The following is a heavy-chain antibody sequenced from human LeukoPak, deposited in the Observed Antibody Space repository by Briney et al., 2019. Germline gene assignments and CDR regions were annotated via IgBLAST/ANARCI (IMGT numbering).Heavy chain of an antibody. J-gene: IGHJ4*02. Sequence: ASVKVSCKASGYTFTSYGISWVRQAPGQGLEWMGWISAYNGNTNHAQKLQGRVTMTTDTSTSTAYMELRGLRSDDTAVYYCARLFAIRLWYSGSYFDYWGQGTLVTVSS. CDR3: ARLFAIRLWYSGSYFDY. D-gene: IGHD1-26*01. V-gene: IGHV1-18*01. CDR1: GYTFTSYG. CDR2: ISAYNGNT.